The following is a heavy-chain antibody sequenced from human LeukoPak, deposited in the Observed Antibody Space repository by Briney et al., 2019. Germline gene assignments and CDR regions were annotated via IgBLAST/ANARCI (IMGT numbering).Heavy chain of an antibody. CDR3: ARGGIESGYDTAFDY. V-gene: IGHV3-23*01. J-gene: IGHJ4*02. CDR1: GFTFSRYA. CDR2: ISDSGGST. D-gene: IGHD5-12*01. Sequence: GGSLRLSCAASGFTFSRYAMSWVRQAPGKGLDWVSTISDSGGSTYYADSVKGRFTISRDYSKNTLYLQMNSLRAEDTAVYYCARGGIESGYDTAFDYWGQGTLVTVSS.